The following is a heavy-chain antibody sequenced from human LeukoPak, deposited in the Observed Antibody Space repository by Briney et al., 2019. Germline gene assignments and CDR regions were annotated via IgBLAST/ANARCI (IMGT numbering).Heavy chain of an antibody. CDR3: ARDGIVVVAADNWFDP. J-gene: IGHJ5*02. D-gene: IGHD2-15*01. CDR2: ISAYNGNT. Sequence: ASVKVSCTASGYTFTSYGISWARQAPGQGLEWMGWISAYNGNTNYAQKLQGRVTMTTDTSTSTAYMELRSLRSDDTAVYYCARDGIVVVAADNWFDPWGQGTLVTVSS. CDR1: GYTFTSYG. V-gene: IGHV1-18*01.